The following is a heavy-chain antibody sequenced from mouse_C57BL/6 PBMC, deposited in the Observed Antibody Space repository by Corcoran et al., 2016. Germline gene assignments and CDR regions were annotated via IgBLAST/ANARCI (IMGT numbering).Heavy chain of an antibody. J-gene: IGHJ4*01. CDR3: ARYPNSPNYYGRGYAMDY. V-gene: IGHV9-3*01. CDR1: GYTFTTYG. Sequence: QIQLVQSGPELKKPGETVKISCKAYGYTFTTYGMSWVKQAPGKGLKWMGWINTYSGVPTYADDFKGRFAFSLETSASTAYLQINNLKNEDTATYFCARYPNSPNYYGRGYAMDYWGQGTSVTVSS. D-gene: IGHD1-1*01. CDR2: INTYSGVP.